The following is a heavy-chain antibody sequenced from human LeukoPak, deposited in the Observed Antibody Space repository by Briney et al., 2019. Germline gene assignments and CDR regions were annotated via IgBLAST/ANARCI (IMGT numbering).Heavy chain of an antibody. CDR1: GYTFTSYD. Sequence: ASVKVSCKASGYTFTSYDINWVRQAPGQGLEWMGWMNPNSGNTGYAQKFQGRVTMTRNTSISTAYMELSSLRSEDTAVYYCARGRVITMVRGVNYYYGMDVWGQGTTVTVSS. J-gene: IGHJ6*02. CDR3: ARGRVITMVRGVNYYYGMDV. D-gene: IGHD3-10*01. CDR2: MNPNSGNT. V-gene: IGHV1-8*01.